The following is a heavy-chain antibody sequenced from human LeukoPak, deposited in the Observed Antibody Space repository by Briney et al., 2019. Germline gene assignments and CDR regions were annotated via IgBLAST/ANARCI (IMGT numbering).Heavy chain of an antibody. V-gene: IGHV4-4*09. CDR3: ARGGGYGSPLGF. CDR2: IYSSGST. CDR1: GGSISSYY. J-gene: IGHJ4*02. Sequence: SETLSLTCTVSGGSISSYYWSRIRQPPGKGLEWIAYIYSSGSTKYNPSLKSRVTISVDTSKNQFSLKLSSVTAADTAVYYCARGGGYGSPLGFWGQGTLVTVSS. D-gene: IGHD5-18*01.